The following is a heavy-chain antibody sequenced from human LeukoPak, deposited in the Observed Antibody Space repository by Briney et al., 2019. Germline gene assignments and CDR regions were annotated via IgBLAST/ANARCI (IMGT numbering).Heavy chain of an antibody. J-gene: IGHJ4*02. CDR3: VKDPHSGESLM. CDR2: ISGSGRNT. V-gene: IGHV3-23*01. Sequence: GGSLRLSCAASGFIFSNYAMTWVRQAPGKGLEWVSTISGSGRNTFYYADSVKGRLIISRDNSRNTLYLQMNSLRAEDTAVFYCVKDPHSGESLMWGQGTMVTVSS. CDR1: GFIFSNYA. D-gene: IGHD3-10*01.